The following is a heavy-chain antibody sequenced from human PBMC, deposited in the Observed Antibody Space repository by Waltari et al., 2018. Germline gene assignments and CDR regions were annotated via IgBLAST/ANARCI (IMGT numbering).Heavy chain of an antibody. Sequence: QLQLQESGPGLVKPSETLSLTCTVSGGSIRSSSYYWGWIRQPPGKGLEWIGSIYYSGSTYYNPSLKSRVTISVDTSKNQFSLKLSSVTAADTAVYYCARVIRLTYGSGLYYFDYWGQGTLVTVSS. J-gene: IGHJ4*02. CDR3: ARVIRLTYGSGLYYFDY. D-gene: IGHD3-10*01. CDR2: IYYSGST. CDR1: GGSIRSSSYY. V-gene: IGHV4-39*07.